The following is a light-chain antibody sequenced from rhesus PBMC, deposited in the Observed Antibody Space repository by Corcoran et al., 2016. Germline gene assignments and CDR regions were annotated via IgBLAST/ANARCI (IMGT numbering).Light chain of an antibody. V-gene: IGKV1S21*01. CDR3: LQYNSDPLT. Sequence: DIQMTQSQSSLSASVGDRVTITCRASQGISNYLTWYKQKPGTVPKLLIYDASTLQSGVPSRFSVSGSGIDFTLTISSLQPEDFAAYYCLQYNSDPLTFGGGTKVEIK. J-gene: IGKJ4*01. CDR2: DAS. CDR1: QGISNY.